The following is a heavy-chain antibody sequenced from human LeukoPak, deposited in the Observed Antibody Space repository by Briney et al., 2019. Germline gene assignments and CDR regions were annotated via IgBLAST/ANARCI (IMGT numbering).Heavy chain of an antibody. CDR3: ARPYCSSTSCPHYWYFDL. Sequence: SVKVSCKASGGTSSSYTISWVRQAPGQGLEWMGRIIPILGIANYAQKFQGRVTITADKSTSTAYMELSSLRSEDTAVYYCARPYCSSTSCPHYWYFDLWGRGTLVTVSS. CDR2: IIPILGIA. V-gene: IGHV1-69*02. J-gene: IGHJ2*01. CDR1: GGTSSSYT. D-gene: IGHD2-2*01.